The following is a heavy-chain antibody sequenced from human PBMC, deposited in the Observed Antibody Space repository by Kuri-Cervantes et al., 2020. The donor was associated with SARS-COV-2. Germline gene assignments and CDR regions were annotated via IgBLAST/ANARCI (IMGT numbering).Heavy chain of an antibody. CDR3: ARVGFEYSSSSGLYYYYYGMDV. Sequence: GESLKISCAASGFTFSSYAMSWVRQAPGKGLEFISYISSSGSSIYYADSVKGRFTISRDNAKNSLYLQMNSLRAEDTAVYYCARVGFEYSSSSGLYYYYYGMDVWGQGTTVTASS. J-gene: IGHJ6*02. CDR1: GFTFSSYA. D-gene: IGHD6-6*01. V-gene: IGHV3-48*03. CDR2: ISSSGSSI.